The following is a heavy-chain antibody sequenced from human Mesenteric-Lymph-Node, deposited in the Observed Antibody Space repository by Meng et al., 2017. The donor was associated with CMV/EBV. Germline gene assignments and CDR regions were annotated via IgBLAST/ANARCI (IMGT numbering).Heavy chain of an antibody. CDR1: GYTFMNYG. Sequence: ASVKVSCKAVGYTFMNYGISWVRQAPGQGLEWMGWISAYNGNTNYAQSLRGRVTMTTDTSTSTAYMDLRSLRSDDTAVYYCARASRNYDLWSGYYTGRDYYYGFDVWGQGTTVTVSS. V-gene: IGHV1-18*01. CDR3: ARASRNYDLWSGYYTGRDYYYGFDV. CDR2: ISAYNGNT. J-gene: IGHJ6*02. D-gene: IGHD3-3*01.